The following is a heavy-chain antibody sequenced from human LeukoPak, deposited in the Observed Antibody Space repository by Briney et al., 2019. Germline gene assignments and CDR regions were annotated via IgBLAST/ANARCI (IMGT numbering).Heavy chain of an antibody. Sequence: RPGGSLRLSCAASGFTFSSYSMNWVRQAPGKGLEWVSYISSSRSTRYYADSVKGRFTISRDNAKNSLYLQMNSLRAEDTAVYYCASLHCGGDSIDYWGQGTLVTVSS. CDR3: ASLHCGGDSIDY. D-gene: IGHD2-21*02. J-gene: IGHJ4*02. CDR1: GFTFSSYS. V-gene: IGHV3-48*01. CDR2: ISSSRSTR.